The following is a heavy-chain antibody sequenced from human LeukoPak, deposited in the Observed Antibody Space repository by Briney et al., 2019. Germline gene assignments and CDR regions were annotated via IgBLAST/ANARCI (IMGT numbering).Heavy chain of an antibody. CDR2: ISGSGGST. V-gene: IGHV3-23*01. CDR3: AKVGAAREKYYYYGMDV. D-gene: IGHD6-6*01. J-gene: IGHJ6*02. Sequence: PGGSLRLSCAASGFTFSSYAMSWVRQAPGKGLEWVSAISGSGGSTYYADSVRGRFTISRDNSKNTPYLQMNSLRAEDTAVYYCAKVGAAREKYYYYGMDVWGQGTTVTVSS. CDR1: GFTFSSYA.